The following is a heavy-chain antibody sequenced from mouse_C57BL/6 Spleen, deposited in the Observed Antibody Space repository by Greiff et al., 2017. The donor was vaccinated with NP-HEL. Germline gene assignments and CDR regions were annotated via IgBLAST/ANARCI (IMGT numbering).Heavy chain of an antibody. Sequence: QVQLKQSGAELVRPGASVTLSCKASGYTFTDYEMHWVKQTPVHGLEWIGAIDPETGGTAYNQKFKGKAILTADKSSSTAYMALRSLTSEDSAVYYCTIYAYWGQGTLVTVSA. CDR3: TIYAY. V-gene: IGHV1-15*01. J-gene: IGHJ3*01. CDR1: GYTFTDYE. CDR2: IDPETGGT.